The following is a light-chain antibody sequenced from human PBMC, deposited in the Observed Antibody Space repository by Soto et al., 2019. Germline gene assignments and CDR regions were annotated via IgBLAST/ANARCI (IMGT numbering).Light chain of an antibody. J-gene: IGKJ1*01. CDR1: QSLSSSY. CDR3: QQCDGSRT. Sequence: EIVLTQSPGTLSLSPGERATLSCSASQSLSSSYVAWYQQKPGQTPSLLIFGETIRAHGIPDRFSGSGSGTDFPLNINSLAPEDFAVYYCQQCDGSRTFGQGTKVDIK. CDR2: GET. V-gene: IGKV3-20*01.